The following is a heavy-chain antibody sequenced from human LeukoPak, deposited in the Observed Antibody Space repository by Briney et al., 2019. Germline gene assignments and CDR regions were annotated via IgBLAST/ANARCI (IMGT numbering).Heavy chain of an antibody. J-gene: IGHJ5*02. Sequence: ASVKVSCKASGYTFTSYSITWVRQAPGQGLEWMGWISAYNGNTNYAQILQGRVTMTTDTSTSTAYMELRSLRSDDTALYYCAIKGDIDCSGGSCYPNWFDPWGQGTLVTVSS. D-gene: IGHD2-15*01. CDR2: ISAYNGNT. CDR1: GYTFTSYS. CDR3: AIKGDIDCSGGSCYPNWFDP. V-gene: IGHV1-18*01.